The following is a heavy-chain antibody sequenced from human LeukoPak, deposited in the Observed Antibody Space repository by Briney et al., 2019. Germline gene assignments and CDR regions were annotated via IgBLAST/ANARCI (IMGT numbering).Heavy chain of an antibody. D-gene: IGHD3-22*01. J-gene: IGHJ4*02. V-gene: IGHV1-2*02. CDR1: GYTFTGYY. Sequence: ASVKVSCKASGYTFTGYYIHWVRQAPGQGLEWMGWINPNSGGTNYAQKFQGRVTMTRDTSISTAYMELSRLRSDDTAVYYCARADDSVEASGYFDYWGQGTLVTVSS. CDR3: ARADDSVEASGYFDY. CDR2: INPNSGGT.